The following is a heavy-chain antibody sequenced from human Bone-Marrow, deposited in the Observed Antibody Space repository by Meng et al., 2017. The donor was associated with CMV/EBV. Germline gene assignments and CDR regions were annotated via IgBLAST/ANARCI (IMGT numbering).Heavy chain of an antibody. CDR3: ARVGLRQLVLSHFDS. D-gene: IGHD6-6*01. Sequence: GGSLRLSCAASGFTFSSYSMNWVRQAPGKGLEWVSSISSSSSYIYYADSVKGRFTISRDNAKNSLYLQMNSLRAEDTAVYYCARVGLRQLVLSHFDSWGQGTLVTVSS. CDR1: GFTFSSYS. J-gene: IGHJ4*02. V-gene: IGHV3-21*01. CDR2: ISSSSSYI.